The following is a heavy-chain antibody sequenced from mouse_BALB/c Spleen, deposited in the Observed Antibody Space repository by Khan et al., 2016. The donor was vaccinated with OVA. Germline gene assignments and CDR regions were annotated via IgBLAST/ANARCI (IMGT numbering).Heavy chain of an antibody. J-gene: IGHJ2*01. CDR3: ARSGTISTVVATDFDS. CDR2: IKYSGST. Sequence: EVQLQESGPGLVKPSQSLSLTCTVTGYSITSDYAWNCIRQLPGNKLEWMGYIKYSGSTSYNPSLKSRISITRNTSQNPFFLQLSSVTTEDTATYYCARSGTISTVVATDFDSWGQGTTLTVSS. V-gene: IGHV3-2*02. D-gene: IGHD1-1*01. CDR1: GYSITSDYA.